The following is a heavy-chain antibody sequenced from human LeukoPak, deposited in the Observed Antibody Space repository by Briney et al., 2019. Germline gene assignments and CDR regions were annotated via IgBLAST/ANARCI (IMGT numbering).Heavy chain of an antibody. Sequence: GGSLRLSCAASGFTFSSYAMSWVRQTPGKRLEWVASTDGTGGDSYYADAVKGRFTISRDDSRDTLYLQMNSLRAEDTAVYYCDTTGTTWIYWGQGTLVTVSS. D-gene: IGHD1-1*01. CDR1: GFTFSSYA. CDR2: TDGTGGDS. CDR3: DTTGTTWIY. J-gene: IGHJ4*02. V-gene: IGHV3-23*01.